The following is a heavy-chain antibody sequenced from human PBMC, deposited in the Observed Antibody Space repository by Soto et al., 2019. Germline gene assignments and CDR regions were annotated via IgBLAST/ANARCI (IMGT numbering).Heavy chain of an antibody. CDR2: INPNSGGT. D-gene: IGHD3-3*01. J-gene: IGHJ6*02. CDR3: AREIFWSGPSTPIMDV. CDR1: GYTFTGYY. V-gene: IGHV1-2*04. Sequence: ASVKVSCKASGYTFTGYYMHWVRQAPGQGLEWMGWINPNSGGTNYAQKFQGWVTMTRDTSISTAYMELSRLRSDDTAVYYCAREIFWSGPSTPIMDVWGQGTTVTVAS.